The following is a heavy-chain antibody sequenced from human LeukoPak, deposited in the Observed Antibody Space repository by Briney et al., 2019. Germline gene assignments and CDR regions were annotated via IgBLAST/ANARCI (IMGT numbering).Heavy chain of an antibody. Sequence: GGSLRLSCAASGFTFSSYGMHWVRQAPGKGLEWVTFIRYDGNIKYYADSVKGRFTISRDNSKNTLYLQMNSLRAEDTAVYYCARPGSSGGYDSSGYPQGDAFDIWGQGTMVTVSS. CDR1: GFTFSSYG. J-gene: IGHJ3*02. CDR2: IRYDGNIK. CDR3: ARPGSSGGYDSSGYPQGDAFDI. V-gene: IGHV3-30*02. D-gene: IGHD3-22*01.